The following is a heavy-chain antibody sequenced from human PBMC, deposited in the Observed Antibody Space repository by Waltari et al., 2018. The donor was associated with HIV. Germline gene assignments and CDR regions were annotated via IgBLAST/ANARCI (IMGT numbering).Heavy chain of an antibody. J-gene: IGHJ4*02. CDR1: GFTFSSYG. V-gene: IGHV3-33*01. CDR3: AREDRVVVAALDY. CDR2: IWYDGSNK. Sequence: QVQMVESGGGVVQPGRSLRLSCAASGFTFSSYGMPWVRQAPGKGLEWVAVIWYDGSNKYYADSVKGRFTISRDNSKNTLYLQMNSLRAEDTAVYYCAREDRVVVAALDYWGQGTLVTVSS. D-gene: IGHD2-15*01.